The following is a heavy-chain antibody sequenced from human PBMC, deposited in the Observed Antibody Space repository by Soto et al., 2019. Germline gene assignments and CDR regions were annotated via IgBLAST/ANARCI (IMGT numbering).Heavy chain of an antibody. J-gene: IGHJ4*02. CDR3: ARDPLWFGEIGYFDY. Sequence: EVQLVDSGGGLVKPGGSLRLSCAASGFTFSSHAMKWVRQAPGKGLEWVASIDSSGSFIYYADSVKGRFTISRDNAKNSLYLQMSTLRADDTAIYYCARDPLWFGEIGYFDYWGQGVLVTVSS. CDR2: IDSSGSFI. CDR1: GFTFSSHA. V-gene: IGHV3-21*01. D-gene: IGHD3-10*01.